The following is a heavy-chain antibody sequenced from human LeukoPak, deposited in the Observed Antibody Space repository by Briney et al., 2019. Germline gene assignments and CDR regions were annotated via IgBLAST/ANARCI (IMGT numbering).Heavy chain of an antibody. CDR1: GYTFTGYY. Sequence: SVKVSCKASGYTFTGYYMHWVRQAPGQGLEWMGGIIPIFGTANYAQKFQGRVTITADESTSTAYMELSSLRSEDTAVYYCVTHCNYVVYWGQGTLVTVSS. D-gene: IGHD2-15*01. V-gene: IGHV1-69*13. J-gene: IGHJ4*02. CDR2: IIPIFGTA. CDR3: VTHCNYVVY.